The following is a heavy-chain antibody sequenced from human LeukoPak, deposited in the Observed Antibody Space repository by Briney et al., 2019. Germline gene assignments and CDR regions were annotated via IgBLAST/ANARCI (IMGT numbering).Heavy chain of an antibody. CDR3: AKDNYPIAVAGTHFDY. D-gene: IGHD6-19*01. J-gene: IGHJ4*02. Sequence: SGXXLRLSCAASGFTFSSYAMSWVRQAQGKGLEWVSAISGSGGSTYYADSVKGRFTISRDNSKNTLYLQMNSLRAEDTAVYYCAKDNYPIAVAGTHFDYWGQGTLVTVSS. CDR2: ISGSGGST. CDR1: GFTFSSYA. V-gene: IGHV3-23*01.